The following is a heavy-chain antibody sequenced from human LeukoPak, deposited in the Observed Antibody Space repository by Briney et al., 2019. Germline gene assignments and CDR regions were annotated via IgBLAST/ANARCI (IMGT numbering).Heavy chain of an antibody. Sequence: GEFLKISCKGSGYSFTSYWIGWVRQMPGKGLEWMGTIYAGDSDTRYSPSFQGQVTISVDKSITTAYLQWSSLTASDTAVYYCATGRYCSGGRCLSSLDFWGQGSLVTVSS. J-gene: IGHJ4*02. V-gene: IGHV5-51*01. CDR3: ATGRYCSGGRCLSSLDF. CDR2: IYAGDSDT. D-gene: IGHD2-15*01. CDR1: GYSFTSYW.